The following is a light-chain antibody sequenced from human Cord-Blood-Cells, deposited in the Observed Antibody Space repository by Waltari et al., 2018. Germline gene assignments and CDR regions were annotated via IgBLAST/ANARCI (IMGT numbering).Light chain of an antibody. J-gene: IGKJ1*01. V-gene: IGKV1-33*01. CDR2: DAS. Sequence: DIQMTQSPSSLSASVGDRVTITCQASQDISNYLNWYQQKPGKAPKLLIYDASNLETGVPSRFSGSGSGTDFTFTISSLQPEDFAVYYCQQYNNWWTFGQGTKVEIK. CDR3: QQYNNWWT. CDR1: QDISNY.